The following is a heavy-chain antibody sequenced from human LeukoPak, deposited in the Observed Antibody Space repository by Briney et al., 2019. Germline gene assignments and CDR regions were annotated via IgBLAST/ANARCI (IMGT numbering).Heavy chain of an antibody. CDR1: GYTFTSYG. Sequence: ASVKVSCKASGYTFTSYGISWVRQAPGQGLEWMGWISGYNGNTKYAQKFQGRVTMTTDTSTSTAYMELRSLRSDDTAVYYCARGRCVVVAAATQYWFDPWGQGTLVTVSS. CDR2: ISGYNGNT. J-gene: IGHJ5*02. CDR3: ARGRCVVVAAATQYWFDP. D-gene: IGHD2-15*01. V-gene: IGHV1-18*01.